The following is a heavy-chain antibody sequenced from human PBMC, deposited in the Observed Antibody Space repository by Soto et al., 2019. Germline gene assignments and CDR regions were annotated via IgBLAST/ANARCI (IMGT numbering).Heavy chain of an antibody. J-gene: IGHJ4*02. Sequence: EVQLLESGGGLVQPGGSLRLCCAASGFTFSSYAMSWVRQTPGKGLEWVSAISASGFNTYYADSVKGRFTISRDNFKSTLYLQMNSLRAEDTAVYYCAKDRSQYSGYLDFDYLGQGTLVTVSS. CDR1: GFTFSSYA. D-gene: IGHD5-12*01. CDR3: AKDRSQYSGYLDFDY. V-gene: IGHV3-23*01. CDR2: ISASGFNT.